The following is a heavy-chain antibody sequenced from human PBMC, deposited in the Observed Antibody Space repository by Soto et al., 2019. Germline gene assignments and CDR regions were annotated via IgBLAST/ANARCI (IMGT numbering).Heavy chain of an antibody. CDR2: INHSGST. CDR1: GGSFSGYY. J-gene: IGHJ4*02. V-gene: IGHV4-34*01. CDR3: ARGPGYSSRWYYFDY. Sequence: SETLSLTCAVYGGSFSGYYWSWIRQPPGKGLEWIGEINHSGSTNYNPSLRSRVTISVDTSKNQFSLKLSSVTAADTAVYYCARGPGYSSRWYYFDYWGQGTLVTVSS. D-gene: IGHD6-13*01.